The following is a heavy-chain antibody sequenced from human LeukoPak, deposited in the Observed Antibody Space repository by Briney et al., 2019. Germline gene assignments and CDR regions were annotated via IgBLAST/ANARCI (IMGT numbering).Heavy chain of an antibody. CDR2: ISGSGGST. V-gene: IGHV3-23*01. CDR1: GFTFSSYA. Sequence: GGSLRLSCAASGFTFSSYAMSWVRQAPGKGLEWVSAISGSGGSTYYADSVKGRFTISRDNSKNTLYLQMNSLRAEDMAVYYCAKDGPYGSGSYYPDNWFDPWGQGTLVTVSS. D-gene: IGHD3-10*01. J-gene: IGHJ5*02. CDR3: AKDGPYGSGSYYPDNWFDP.